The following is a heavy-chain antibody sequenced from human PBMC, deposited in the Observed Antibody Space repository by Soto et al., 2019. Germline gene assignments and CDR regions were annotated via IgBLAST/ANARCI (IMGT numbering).Heavy chain of an antibody. J-gene: IGHJ4*02. V-gene: IGHV1-69*02. CDR3: ARAPRHSSPDY. CDR1: GGTFSSYT. CDR2: IIPILGIA. Sequence: GASVKVSCKASGGTFSSYTISWVRQAPGQGLEWMGRIIPILGIANYAQKFQGRVTITADKSTSTAYMELSSLRSEDTAVYYCARAPRHSSPDYWGQGTLVTVSS.